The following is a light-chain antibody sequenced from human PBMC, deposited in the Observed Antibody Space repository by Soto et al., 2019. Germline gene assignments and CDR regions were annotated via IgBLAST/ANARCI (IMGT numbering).Light chain of an antibody. CDR2: GAS. J-gene: IGKJ4*01. V-gene: IGKV3-15*01. CDR3: QQYNNWPPLT. CDR1: QSVSSN. Sequence: EIVMTQSPATLSLSPGDRATLSCRASQSVSSNLAWYQQKPGQAPRLLIYGASTRATGIPARFSGSGSGTEFTLPISSLQSEDFAVYYCQQYNNWPPLTFGGGTKVEIK.